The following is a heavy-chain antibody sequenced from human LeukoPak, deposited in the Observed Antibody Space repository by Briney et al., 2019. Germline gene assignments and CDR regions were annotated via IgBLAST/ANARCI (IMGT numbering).Heavy chain of an antibody. CDR3: ARGRDGYNYVYYYYYYMDV. CDR1: GGSFSGYY. V-gene: IGHV4-34*01. CDR2: INHSGST. J-gene: IGHJ6*03. Sequence: SETLSLTCAVYGGSFSGYYWSWIRQPPGKGLEWIGEINHSGSTNYNPYLMSRVTISVDTSKNQFSLKLSSVTAADTAVYYCARGRDGYNYVYYYYYYMDVWGKGTTVTVSS. D-gene: IGHD5-24*01.